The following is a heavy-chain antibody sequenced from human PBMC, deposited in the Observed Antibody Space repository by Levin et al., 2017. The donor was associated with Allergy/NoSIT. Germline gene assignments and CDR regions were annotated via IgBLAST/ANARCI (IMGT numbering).Heavy chain of an antibody. Sequence: GGSLRLSCAASGFTFSSYSMNWVRQAPGKGLEWVSDISSSSSTIYYADSVKGRFTISRDNAKNSLYLQMNSLRAEDTAVYYCARDRMSFPGYGMDVWGQGTTVTVSS. J-gene: IGHJ6*02. CDR3: ARDRMSFPGYGMDV. V-gene: IGHV3-48*01. D-gene: IGHD3-10*01. CDR1: GFTFSSYS. CDR2: ISSSSSTI.